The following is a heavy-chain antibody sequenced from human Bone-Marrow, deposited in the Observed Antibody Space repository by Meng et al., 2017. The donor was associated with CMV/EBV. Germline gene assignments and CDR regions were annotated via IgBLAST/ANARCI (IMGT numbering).Heavy chain of an antibody. D-gene: IGHD2-2*01. CDR2: MSYDGSNK. CDR3: ARSLIVVAAAISYHYYGMDV. J-gene: IGHJ6*02. Sequence: GESLKISCAASGFTFNTYAMHWVRQAPGRGLEWVAVMSYDGSNKYYADSVRGRFTISRDNSKNTLHLQMNSLRAEDTAVYYCARSLIVVAAAISYHYYGMDVWGQGTTVTVSS. CDR1: GFTFNTYA. V-gene: IGHV3-30-3*01.